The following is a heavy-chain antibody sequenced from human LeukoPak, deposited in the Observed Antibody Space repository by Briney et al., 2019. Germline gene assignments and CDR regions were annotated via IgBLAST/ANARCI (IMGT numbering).Heavy chain of an antibody. CDR2: IKHSGST. CDR1: GGSFSGYY. D-gene: IGHD1-7*01. V-gene: IGHV4-34*01. J-gene: IGHJ4*02. Sequence: SETLSLTCAVYGGSFSGYYWSWIRQPPGKGLEWIGEIKHSGSTNYNPSLKSRVTISVDTSKNQFSLKLSSVTAADTAVYYCARGRRFGGTTNAGNDYWGQGTLVTVSS. CDR3: ARGRRFGGTTNAGNDY.